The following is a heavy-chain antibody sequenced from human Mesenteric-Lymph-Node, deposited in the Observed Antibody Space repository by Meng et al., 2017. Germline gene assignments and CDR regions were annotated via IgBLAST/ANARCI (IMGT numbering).Heavy chain of an antibody. CDR2: INHSGST. D-gene: IGHD3-3*01. Sequence: QVRLQRGGAGLLKPSGPLSLTGAVYGGSFSGYSWGWIRQPPGKGLEWIGEINHSGSTNYNPSLKSRVTISVDTSKNQFSLKLSSVTAADTAVYYCARGLNYDFWSGYSPQYNWFNPWGQGTLVTVSS. CDR3: ARGLNYDFWSGYSPQYNWFNP. CDR1: GGSFSGYS. J-gene: IGHJ5*02. V-gene: IGHV4-34*01.